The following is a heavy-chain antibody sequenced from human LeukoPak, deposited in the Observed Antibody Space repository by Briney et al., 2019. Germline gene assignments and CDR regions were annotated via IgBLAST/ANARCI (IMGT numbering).Heavy chain of an antibody. V-gene: IGHV1-69*13. CDR1: GGIFSTYA. CDR2: IIPIFNTA. CDR3: ARDRERDGYNYFDY. J-gene: IGHJ4*02. D-gene: IGHD5-24*01. Sequence: PVKVSCKASGGIFSTYAISWVRQAPGQGLEWLGEIIPIFNTANYAQKFQGRVTITADESTSTAYMELNSLRSEDTAIYYCARDRERDGYNYFDYWGQGTLVTVSS.